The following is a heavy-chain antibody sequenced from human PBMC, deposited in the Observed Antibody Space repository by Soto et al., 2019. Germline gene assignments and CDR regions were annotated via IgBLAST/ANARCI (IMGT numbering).Heavy chain of an antibody. Sequence: QVQLVQSGAEVKKPGASVKVSCKASGYTFTTYSMHWVRQAPGQRLEWMGWINAGNGNTKYSQKFQGRITVTRDTSESTAYMELSSLISEDTAVYYCARPRVGGEQQLANFDYWGQGTLVTVSS. CDR1: GYTFTTYS. CDR2: INAGNGNT. D-gene: IGHD6-13*01. CDR3: ARPRVGGEQQLANFDY. V-gene: IGHV1-3*01. J-gene: IGHJ4*02.